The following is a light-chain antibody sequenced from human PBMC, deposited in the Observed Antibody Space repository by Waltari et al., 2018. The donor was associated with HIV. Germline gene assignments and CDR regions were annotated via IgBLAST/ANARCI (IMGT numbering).Light chain of an antibody. CDR3: GTWDTSLSAGL. CDR1: TPNIGTTY. V-gene: IGLV1-51*01. CDR2: DNN. J-gene: IGLJ2*01. Sequence: QSVLTQPPSVSAAPGQRVTISCSGSTPNIGTTYVSWYQQFPDTAPKLLIYDNNHRSSGIPDRFSGSKSGTSATLAITGLQTEDEADYYCGTWDTSLSAGLFGGGTKVTVL.